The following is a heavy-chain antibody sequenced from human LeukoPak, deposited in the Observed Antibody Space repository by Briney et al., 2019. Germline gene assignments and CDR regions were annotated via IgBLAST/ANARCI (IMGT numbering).Heavy chain of an antibody. CDR1: GGYISSSSYY. D-gene: IGHD3-10*01. Sequence: SETLSLTCTVSGGYISSSSYYWGWIRQPPGKGLEWIGSIYYSGSTYYNPSLKSRVTISVDTSKNQFSLKLSSVTAADTAVYYCARRILSTMVRGVILWFDPWGQGTLVTVSS. CDR2: IYYSGST. J-gene: IGHJ5*02. V-gene: IGHV4-39*01. CDR3: ARRILSTMVRGVILWFDP.